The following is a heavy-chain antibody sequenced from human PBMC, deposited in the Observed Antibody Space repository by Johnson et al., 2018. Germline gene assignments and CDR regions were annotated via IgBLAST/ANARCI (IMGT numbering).Heavy chain of an antibody. CDR1: GGTFSSYA. CDR3: SREEGGSYGGADY. Sequence: QVQLVQSGAEAKKPGSSVKVSCKASGGTFSSYAISWVRQAPGQGLEWMGGIMPIFGTTKYAQKFQGRVTITADASTSTASMELSSLRSEDTAIYYWSREEGGSYGGADYWGQGTLVTVSS. V-gene: IGHV1-69*12. J-gene: IGHJ4*02. CDR2: IMPIFGTT. D-gene: IGHD1-26*01.